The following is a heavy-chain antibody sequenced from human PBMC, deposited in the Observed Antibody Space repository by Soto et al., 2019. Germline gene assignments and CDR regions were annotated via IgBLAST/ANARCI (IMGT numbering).Heavy chain of an antibody. CDR1: GFTFSSYA. Sequence: GWSLRLSCAASGFTFSSYAMSWVRQAPGKGLEWVSAISGSGGSTYYADSVKGRFTISRDNSKNTLYLQMNSLRAEDTAVYYCAKDALSITMIVVVTPLSYWGQGTLVTVSS. D-gene: IGHD3-22*01. V-gene: IGHV3-23*01. CDR2: ISGSGGST. J-gene: IGHJ4*02. CDR3: AKDALSITMIVVVTPLSY.